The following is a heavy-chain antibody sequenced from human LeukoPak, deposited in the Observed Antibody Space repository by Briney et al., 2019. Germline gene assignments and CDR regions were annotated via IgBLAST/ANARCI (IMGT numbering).Heavy chain of an antibody. V-gene: IGHV3-74*03. D-gene: IGHD2-2*03. CDR3: ARVDPKAPGDYS. CDR1: GFTFSSYW. CDR2: INSDGSST. J-gene: IGHJ4*02. Sequence: GGSLRLSCAASGFTFSSYWMHWVRQAPGKGLVWVSRINSDGSSTKYADSVKGRYTISRDNAKNTLYVQMNNLRAEDTAVYYCARVDPKAPGDYSWGRGTLVTVSS.